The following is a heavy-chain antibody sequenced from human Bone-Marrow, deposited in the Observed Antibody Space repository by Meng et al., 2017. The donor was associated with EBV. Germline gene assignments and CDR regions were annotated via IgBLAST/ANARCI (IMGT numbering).Heavy chain of an antibody. CDR2: ISSSSSYI. J-gene: IGHJ5*02. V-gene: IGHV3-21*01. Sequence: VQEGGGWGGLFRPGGSLRLSCAASGFTFSSYSMNWVRQAPGKGLEWVSSISSSSSYIYYADSVKGRFTISRDNAKNSLYLQMNSLRAEDTAVYYCARDAGDGKQWLVRWVWFDPWGQGTLVTVSS. CDR3: ARDAGDGKQWLVRWVWFDP. D-gene: IGHD6-19*01. CDR1: GFTFSSYS.